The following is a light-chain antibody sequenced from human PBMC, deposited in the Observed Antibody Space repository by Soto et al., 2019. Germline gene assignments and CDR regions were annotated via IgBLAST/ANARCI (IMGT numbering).Light chain of an antibody. CDR3: CSYGGSYTWV. CDR2: DVS. J-gene: IGLJ3*02. CDR1: SGDVGGYNF. V-gene: IGLV2-11*01. Sequence: QSALTQARSVSGSPGQSVTVSCTGTSGDVGGYNFVSWYQQHPGNAPKLMIFDVSQRPSGVPDRFSGSKSGNTASLTISGLQAEDEADYYGCSYGGSYTWVFGGGTKLTVL.